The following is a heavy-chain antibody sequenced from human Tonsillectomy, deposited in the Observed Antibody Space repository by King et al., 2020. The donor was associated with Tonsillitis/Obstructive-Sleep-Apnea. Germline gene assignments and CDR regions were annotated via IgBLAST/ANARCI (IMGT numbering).Heavy chain of an antibody. J-gene: IGHJ3*02. D-gene: IGHD3-3*01. CDR3: ARGTYYDFWSGYYDAFDI. CDR2: IYPGDSDT. CDR1: GYSFTSYW. V-gene: IGHV5-51*01. Sequence: VQLVESGAEVKKPGESLKISCTGSGYSFTSYWIGWVRQMPGKGLEWMGIIYPGDSDTRYSPSFQGQVTISADKSISTAYLQWSSLKASDTAMYYCARGTYYDFWSGYYDAFDIWGQGTMVTVSS.